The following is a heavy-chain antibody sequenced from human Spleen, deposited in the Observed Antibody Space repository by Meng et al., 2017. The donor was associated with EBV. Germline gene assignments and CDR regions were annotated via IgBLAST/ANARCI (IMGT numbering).Heavy chain of an antibody. CDR3: AREDNSSFDP. D-gene: IGHD6-13*01. Sequence: QLEESGPGLLKPSETLSLTCIVSGGSISVSTYYWDLLRQHPGKGLVWIVSINFGGRIYYYPSLKSRVTISVDTSTNQFSLKLRSVTAADTAVYYCAREDNSSFDPWGQGTLVTVSS. V-gene: IGHV4-39*07. CDR2: INFGGRI. CDR1: GGSISVSTYY. J-gene: IGHJ5*02.